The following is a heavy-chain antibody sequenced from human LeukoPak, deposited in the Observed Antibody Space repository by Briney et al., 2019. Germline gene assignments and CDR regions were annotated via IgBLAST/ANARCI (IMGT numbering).Heavy chain of an antibody. V-gene: IGHV3-49*04. J-gene: IGHJ4*02. CDR2: IRNKANGGTA. CDR1: GFTFSDYA. Sequence: GGSLRLSCTASGFTFSDYAMSWVRQAPGKGLEWVGFIRNKANGGTADYAASVKGRFTISRDDSKTIAYLQMNSLKTEDTAVYFCSRAYSTGWLGINDYWGQGALVTVSS. D-gene: IGHD6-19*01. CDR3: SRAYSTGWLGINDY.